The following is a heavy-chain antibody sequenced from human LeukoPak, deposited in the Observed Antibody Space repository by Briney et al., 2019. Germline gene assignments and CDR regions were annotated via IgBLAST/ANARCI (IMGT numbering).Heavy chain of an antibody. Sequence: GGSLRLSCAASGFTFSSYEMNWVRQAPGKGLEWVSYISSSSSSTIYYADSVKGRFTISRDNAKNSLYLQMSSLRAEDTALYYCARADRGYSGYAGLYWGQGTLVTVSS. J-gene: IGHJ4*02. D-gene: IGHD5-12*01. V-gene: IGHV3-48*03. CDR1: GFTFSSYE. CDR2: ISSSSSSTI. CDR3: ARADRGYSGYAGLY.